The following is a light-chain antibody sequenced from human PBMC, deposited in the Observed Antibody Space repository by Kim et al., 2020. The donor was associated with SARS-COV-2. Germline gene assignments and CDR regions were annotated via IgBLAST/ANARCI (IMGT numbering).Light chain of an antibody. CDR3: SSYASNNAWV. J-gene: IGLJ3*02. CDR2: EVS. CDR1: SGDVGGYNY. V-gene: IGLV2-8*01. Sequence: GQSVTISCTGTSGDVGGYNYVSWYQQHPGKVPKLMIYEVSKRPSGVPDRFSGSKSGNTASLTVSGLHAEDEADYYCSSYASNNAWVFGGGTQLTVL.